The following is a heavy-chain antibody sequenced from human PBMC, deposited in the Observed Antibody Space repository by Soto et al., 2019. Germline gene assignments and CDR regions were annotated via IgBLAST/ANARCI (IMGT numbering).Heavy chain of an antibody. V-gene: IGHV1-3*01. CDR3: ARGKRMQENYYYYGMDV. D-gene: IGHD2-15*01. CDR1: GYSFSTHS. J-gene: IGHJ6*02. CDR2: INGGNGNT. Sequence: ASVKVSCMASGYSFSTHSIHWVGQAPGQGLEWMGWINGGNGNTKYSQKFRDRVIISRDASANTSYMELSSLKTEDTDVYYSARGKRMQENYYYYGMDVWGQGTTVTVSS.